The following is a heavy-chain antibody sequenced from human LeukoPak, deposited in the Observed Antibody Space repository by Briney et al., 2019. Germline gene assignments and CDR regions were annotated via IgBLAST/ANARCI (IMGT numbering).Heavy chain of an antibody. CDR2: ISAYNGNT. CDR1: GYTFTSYG. D-gene: IGHD4-17*01. V-gene: IGHV1-18*01. Sequence: ASVKVSCKASGYTFTSYGISWVRQAPGQGLEWMGWISAYNGNTNYAQKLQGRVTMTTDTSTSTAYMELSSLRSEDTAVYYCASAGPDYGDGGWFDPWGQGTLVTVSS. J-gene: IGHJ5*02. CDR3: ASAGPDYGDGGWFDP.